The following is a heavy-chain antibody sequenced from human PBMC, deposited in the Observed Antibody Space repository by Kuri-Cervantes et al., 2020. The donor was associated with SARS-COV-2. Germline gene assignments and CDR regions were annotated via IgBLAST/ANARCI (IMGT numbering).Heavy chain of an antibody. J-gene: IGHJ6*02. CDR2: IYYSGST. Sequence: SETLSLTCTVSGGSISSSSYYWGWIRQPPGKGLEWIGSIYYSGSTYYNPSLKSRVTISVDTSKNQISLKLNSVTAADTAVYYCARLGWYYYYGMDVWGQGITVTVSS. V-gene: IGHV4-39*07. CDR1: GGSISSSSYY. CDR3: ARLGWYYYYGMDV.